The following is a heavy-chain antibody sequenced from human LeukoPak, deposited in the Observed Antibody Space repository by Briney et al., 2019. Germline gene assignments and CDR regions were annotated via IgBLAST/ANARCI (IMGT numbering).Heavy chain of an antibody. D-gene: IGHD3-9*01. CDR1: GYTFTSYG. Sequence: GASVKVSCKASGYTFTSYGISWVRQAPGQGLEWMGWISAYNGNTNYAQKLQGRVTMTTDTSTSTAYMELRSPRSDDTAVYYCARDGDYDILTGYYNFDYWGQGTLVTVSS. CDR3: ARDGDYDILTGYYNFDY. J-gene: IGHJ4*02. CDR2: ISAYNGNT. V-gene: IGHV1-18*01.